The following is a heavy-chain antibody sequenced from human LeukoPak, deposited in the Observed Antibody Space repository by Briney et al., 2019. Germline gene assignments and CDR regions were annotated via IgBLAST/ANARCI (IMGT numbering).Heavy chain of an antibody. V-gene: IGHV1-69*05. CDR3: ARGPRITLIRGGQWYYYMDV. D-gene: IGHD3-10*01. CDR2: IIPIFGTA. Sequence: ASVKVSCKASGGTFSSYAISWVRQAPGQGLEWMGGIIPIFGTANYAQKFQGRVTMTRDTSTSTVYMELSSLRSEDTAVYYCARGPRITLIRGGQWYYYMDVWGKGTTVTISS. J-gene: IGHJ6*03. CDR1: GGTFSSYA.